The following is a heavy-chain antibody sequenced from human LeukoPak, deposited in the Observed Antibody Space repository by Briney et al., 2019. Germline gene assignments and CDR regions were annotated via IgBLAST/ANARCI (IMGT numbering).Heavy chain of an antibody. Sequence: ASVKVSCKASGYTFTNYGISRVRQAPGQGLEWMGWINPYNGNTNYAQKFQGRVTLTTDTSTSTAYMELRSLRYDDTAVYYCARKSRITWIRGDDAFDIWGQGTMVTVSS. CDR1: GYTFTNYG. CDR3: ARKSRITWIRGDDAFDI. CDR2: INPYNGNT. V-gene: IGHV1-18*01. J-gene: IGHJ3*02. D-gene: IGHD3-10*01.